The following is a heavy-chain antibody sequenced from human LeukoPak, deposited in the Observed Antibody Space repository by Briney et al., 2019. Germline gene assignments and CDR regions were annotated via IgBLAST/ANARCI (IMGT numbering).Heavy chain of an antibody. V-gene: IGHV3-30*04. Sequence: PGGSLRLSCTPSGSTFEDYAMHWVRHAPGKGLEWVALISFDGGNIYYADSVKGRFTISRDNSNNMLYLQMDSLRGDDTAVYYCARDPPFRTGWSQNFFDFWGEGTLVTVSS. D-gene: IGHD6-19*01. CDR2: ISFDGGNI. CDR1: GSTFEDYA. J-gene: IGHJ4*02. CDR3: ARDPPFRTGWSQNFFDF.